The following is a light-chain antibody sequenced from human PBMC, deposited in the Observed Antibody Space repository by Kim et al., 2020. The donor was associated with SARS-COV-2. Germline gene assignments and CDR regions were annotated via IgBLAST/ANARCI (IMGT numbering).Light chain of an antibody. CDR3: QVWDSSSDHRV. CDR2: YDS. Sequence: APGKTARITCGGNNIGSKSVHWYQQKPGQAPVLVIYYDSDRPSGIPERFSGSNSGNTATLTISRVEAGDEDDYYCQVWDSSSDHRVFGGGTKLTVL. CDR1: NIGSKS. V-gene: IGLV3-21*04. J-gene: IGLJ3*02.